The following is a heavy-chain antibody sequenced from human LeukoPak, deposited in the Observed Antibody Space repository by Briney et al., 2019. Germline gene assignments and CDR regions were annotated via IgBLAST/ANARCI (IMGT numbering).Heavy chain of an antibody. CDR1: GFTFSTYA. V-gene: IGHV3-30-3*01. Sequence: GRSLRLSCAASGFTFSTYAMHWVRQAPGKGLEWVAVISYDGSNKDYADSAKGRFTISRDNSKDTLYLQMNSLRAEDTAVYYCASRRLWLQNGESAFDYWGQGTLVTVSS. D-gene: IGHD5-18*01. J-gene: IGHJ4*02. CDR3: ASRRLWLQNGESAFDY. CDR2: ISYDGSNK.